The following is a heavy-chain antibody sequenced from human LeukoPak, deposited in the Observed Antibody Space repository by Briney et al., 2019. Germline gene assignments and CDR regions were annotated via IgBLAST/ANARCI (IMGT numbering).Heavy chain of an antibody. J-gene: IGHJ4*02. V-gene: IGHV3-43*02. D-gene: IGHD4-23*01. CDR3: ANEASAYGGSC. CDR2: ISRDGGIT. Sequence: PGGSLRLSCAVSGFTFYDYAMPWVRQAPGKGLGWFCLISRDGGITYYADSVKGRFTFSRDNSKTSLYLQMNSLRAEDNDFYYCANEASAYGGSCWGQGTLVTVSS. CDR1: GFTFYDYA.